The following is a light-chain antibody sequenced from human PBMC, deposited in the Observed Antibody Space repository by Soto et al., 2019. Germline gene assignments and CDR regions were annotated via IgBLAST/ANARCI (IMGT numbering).Light chain of an antibody. CDR2: GAN. V-gene: IGKV3-20*01. J-gene: IGKJ4*01. CDR1: QSVSSSY. CDR3: QQYGSSPFS. Sequence: EIGLTQSAATLSLSPGERATLSCRASQSVSSSYLAWYQQKPGQAPRLLIYGANNRATGIPDRFSGSGSETDFSFSISRLELEEFAVYYCQQYGSSPFSFGGGTKVVIK.